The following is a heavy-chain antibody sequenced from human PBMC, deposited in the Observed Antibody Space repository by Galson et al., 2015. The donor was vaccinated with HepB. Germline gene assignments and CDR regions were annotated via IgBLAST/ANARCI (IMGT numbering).Heavy chain of an antibody. J-gene: IGHJ6*02. Sequence: QSGAEVKKPGESLKISCKGSGYTFTTYWIGWVRQMPGKGPECIGIIYPGDSDTRYSPSFQGQVTISADKSISTAYLQWSSLKASDTAMYYCASQRSSPDYYYYGMDVWGQGTTVTVSS. D-gene: IGHD4-17*01. CDR3: ASQRSSPDYYYYGMDV. V-gene: IGHV5-51*01. CDR1: GYTFTTYW. CDR2: IYPGDSDT.